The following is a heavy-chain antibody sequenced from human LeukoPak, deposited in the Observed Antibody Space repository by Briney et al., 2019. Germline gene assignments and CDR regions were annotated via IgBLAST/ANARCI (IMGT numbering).Heavy chain of an antibody. CDR1: GGSISSYY. CDR3: ARAAGYRFDY. D-gene: IGHD5-12*01. V-gene: IGHV4-59*01. J-gene: IGHJ4*02. CDR2: IYYSGSA. Sequence: SETLSLTCTVSGGSISSYYWSWIRQPPGKGLEWIGYIYYSGSANYNPSLKSRVTISVDTSKNQFSLKLNSVTAADTAVYCCARAAGYRFDYWGQGTLVTVSS.